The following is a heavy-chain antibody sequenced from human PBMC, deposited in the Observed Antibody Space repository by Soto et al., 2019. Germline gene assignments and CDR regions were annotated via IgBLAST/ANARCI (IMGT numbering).Heavy chain of an antibody. V-gene: IGHV4-59*01. CDR2: IYYSGST. CDR3: ARAQVGATTAEYFQH. CDR1: GGSISSYY. Sequence: SETLSLTCPVSGGSISSYYWSWIRQPPGKGLEWIGYIYYSGSTNYNPSLKSRVTISVDTSKNQFSLKLSSVTAADTAVYYCARAQVGATTAEYFQHWGQGTLVTVSS. J-gene: IGHJ1*01. D-gene: IGHD1-26*01.